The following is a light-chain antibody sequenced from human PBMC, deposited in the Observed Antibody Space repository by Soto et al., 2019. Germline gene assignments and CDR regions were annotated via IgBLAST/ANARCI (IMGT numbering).Light chain of an antibody. CDR3: QQYYSSPWT. J-gene: IGKJ1*01. CDR2: WAS. Sequence: DIVMTQSPDSLAVSLGERATINCKSSRSILYSSNNKNYLAWYQQKLGQSPKLLIYWASTRESGVPDRFSGSGSGTDFTLTISSLQAEDVAVYYCQQYYSSPWTFGQGTKVEIK. V-gene: IGKV4-1*01. CDR1: RSILYSSNNKNY.